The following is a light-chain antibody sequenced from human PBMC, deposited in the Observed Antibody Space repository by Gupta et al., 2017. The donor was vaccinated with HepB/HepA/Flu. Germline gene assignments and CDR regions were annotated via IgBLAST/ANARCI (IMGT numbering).Light chain of an antibody. J-gene: IGLJ3*02. Sequence: QSVLTLPPSASGTPGQSVTIPCPASSSNIGSNTVNWYQQLPGTAPKILIYNNNQWPSGVPDRFSGSKSGTSASLAISGLQSKDEADYYCAAWDDSLNGPVFGGGTKLTVL. CDR2: NNN. V-gene: IGLV1-44*01. CDR1: SSNIGSNT. CDR3: AAWDDSLNGPV.